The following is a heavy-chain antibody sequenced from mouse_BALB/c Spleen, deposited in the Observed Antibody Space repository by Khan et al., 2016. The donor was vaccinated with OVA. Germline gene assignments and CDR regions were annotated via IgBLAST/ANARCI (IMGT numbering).Heavy chain of an antibody. V-gene: IGHV2-3*01. CDR3: AKWGNSYYATDC. CDR1: GFSLTSYG. D-gene: IGHD2-1*01. CDR2: IWGDGST. J-gene: IGHJ4*01. Sequence: VQLKQSGPGLVAPSQSLSITCTVSGFSLTSYGVNWVRQPPGKGLEWLGVIWGDGSTNYHSALRSRLSISKDNSKNQVFLKLNSLQTDDTATYYCAKWGNSYYATDCWGQGTSVTVSS.